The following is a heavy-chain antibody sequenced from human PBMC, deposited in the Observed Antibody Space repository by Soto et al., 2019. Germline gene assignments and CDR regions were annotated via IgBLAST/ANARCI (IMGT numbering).Heavy chain of an antibody. CDR2: SRSKADGYTT. CDR1: GFSLSDHY. CDR3: ARRGDSSGYASDY. J-gene: IGHJ4*02. Sequence: EVHLVESGGGLVQPGGSLRLSCAASGFSLSDHYMDWVRQAPGRGLEWVGRSRSKADGYTTVYAASVKGRFTISREDSKNSLHLQMSSLKTEDTAVYYCARRGDSSGYASDYWGQGTLVTVSS. D-gene: IGHD3-22*01. V-gene: IGHV3-72*01.